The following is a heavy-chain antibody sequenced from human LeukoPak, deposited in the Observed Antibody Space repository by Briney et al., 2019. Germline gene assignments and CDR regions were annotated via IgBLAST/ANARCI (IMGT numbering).Heavy chain of an antibody. CDR1: GGSISSSNW. D-gene: IGHD3-22*01. Sequence: SGTLSLTCAVSGGSISSSNWWSWVRQPPGKGLEWIGEIYHSGSTNYNPSLKSRVTISVDTSNTQFSLKLSSVTAADTAVYYCARKRSGFDAFDIWGQGTMVTVSS. V-gene: IGHV4-4*02. CDR2: IYHSGST. CDR3: ARKRSGFDAFDI. J-gene: IGHJ3*02.